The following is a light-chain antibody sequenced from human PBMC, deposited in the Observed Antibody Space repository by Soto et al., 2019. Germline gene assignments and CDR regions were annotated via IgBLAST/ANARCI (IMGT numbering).Light chain of an antibody. Sequence: DIQMTQSPSSLSVSVGDRVTITCRASQDIGSSLGWFQQKPGKAPKSLIYAASTLQVGVPSRFSSSGSGTDCILTISSLQPEDFATYYCQQYNSYPRTFGQGTKVEIK. CDR2: AAS. CDR3: QQYNSYPRT. V-gene: IGKV1-16*01. J-gene: IGKJ1*01. CDR1: QDIGSS.